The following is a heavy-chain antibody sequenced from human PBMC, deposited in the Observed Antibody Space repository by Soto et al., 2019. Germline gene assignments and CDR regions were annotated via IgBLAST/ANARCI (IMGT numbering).Heavy chain of an antibody. CDR3: GAPPGGGGY. J-gene: IGHJ4*02. D-gene: IGHD3-10*01. Sequence: EVQLVESGGGLIQPGGSLRLSCAVSGFTVSNNYMSWVRQAPGKGLEGVSVIYSGGYTAYGDSVKGRFTISRDNSKNTLNLQKNAPGARGRAGYFRGAPPGGGGYWGQGTLVTVSS. V-gene: IGHV3-53*01. CDR2: IYSGGYT. CDR1: GFTVSNNY.